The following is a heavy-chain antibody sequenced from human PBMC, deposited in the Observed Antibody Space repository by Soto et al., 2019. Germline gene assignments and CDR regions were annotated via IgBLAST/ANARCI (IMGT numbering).Heavy chain of an antibody. Sequence: QVQLQESGPGLVKTSETLSLTCTVSGSPISSYYWSWFRQPPGQGLEWVGYVSYTGTTTYNPSLNSRITISLDTSKNQFSLNLRSVTAADTSVYYCASLGDYYQAFDYWGQGTLVTVSS. V-gene: IGHV4-59*08. CDR3: ASLGDYYQAFDY. CDR1: GSPISSYY. D-gene: IGHD3-22*01. J-gene: IGHJ4*02. CDR2: VSYTGTT.